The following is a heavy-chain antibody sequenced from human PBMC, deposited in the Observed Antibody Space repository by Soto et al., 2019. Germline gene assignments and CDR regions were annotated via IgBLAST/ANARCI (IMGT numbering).Heavy chain of an antibody. D-gene: IGHD3-10*01. Sequence: GGSLSLSCAASGFSFDIYLMGWVRQAPGKGLEWVANINPDGSGEYYLDSVKGRFTISRDNAKNSVYLQMNSLVGDDTAVYYCARENWFFDYWGQGTPVTVSS. CDR1: GFSFDIYL. J-gene: IGHJ4*02. CDR3: ARENWFFDY. V-gene: IGHV3-7*01. CDR2: INPDGSGE.